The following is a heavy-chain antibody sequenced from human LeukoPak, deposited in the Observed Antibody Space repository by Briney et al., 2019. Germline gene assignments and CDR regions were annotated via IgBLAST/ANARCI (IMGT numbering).Heavy chain of an antibody. CDR3: ARDRCSSTSCYSGPYDAFDI. V-gene: IGHV4-4*07. J-gene: IGHJ3*02. CDR2: IYTSGST. D-gene: IGHD2-2*02. Sequence: SETLSLTCTISDASISSYYWSWIRQPAGKGLEWIGRIYTSGSTNYNPSLKSRVTISVDTSKNQFSLKPSSVTAADTAVYYCARDRCSSTSCYSGPYDAFDIWGQGTVVTVSS. CDR1: DASISSYY.